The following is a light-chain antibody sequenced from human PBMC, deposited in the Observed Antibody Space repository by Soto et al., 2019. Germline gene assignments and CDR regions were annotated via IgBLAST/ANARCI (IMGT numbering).Light chain of an antibody. Sequence: SYALTEPPWVSVTRGQTGRITCGGNNIGSKSVHWYQQKPGQAPVLVVYDDSDRPSGIPERFSGSNSGNTATLTISRVEAGDEADYYCQVWDSSSDHPYVFGNGTKVTVL. CDR1: NIGSKS. CDR2: DDS. J-gene: IGLJ1*01. V-gene: IGLV3-21*02. CDR3: QVWDSSSDHPYV.